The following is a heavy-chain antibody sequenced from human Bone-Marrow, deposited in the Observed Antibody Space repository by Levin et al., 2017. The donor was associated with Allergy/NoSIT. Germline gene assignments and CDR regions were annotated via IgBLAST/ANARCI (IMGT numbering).Heavy chain of an antibody. CDR3: ARGRRTALYCSSTSCYSRQISDYMNV. J-gene: IGHJ6*03. CDR2: IYYSGST. V-gene: IGHV4-59*01. Sequence: SETLSLTCTVSGGSISSYYWSWIRQPPGKGLEWIGYIYYSGSTNYNPSLKSRVTISVDKSKNQFSLKLSSVTAADTAVYYCARGRRTALYCSSTSCYSRQISDYMNVWGKGTTVTVSS. CDR1: GGSISSYY. D-gene: IGHD2-2*01.